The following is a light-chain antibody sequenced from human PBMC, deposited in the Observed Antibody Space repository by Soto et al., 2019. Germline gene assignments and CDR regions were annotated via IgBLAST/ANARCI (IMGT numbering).Light chain of an antibody. V-gene: IGLV1-51*01. Sequence: QSVLTHPPSVSAPPGQRVTISCSGSSSNIVNNYVSWYQQFPGTAPKLLIYDNNKRPSGIPDRFSGSKSGTSATLGITGLQTGDDADYYCGTWDSSLTVVLFGGGNKLTVL. CDR1: SSNIVNNY. CDR3: GTWDSSLTVVL. J-gene: IGLJ2*01. CDR2: DNN.